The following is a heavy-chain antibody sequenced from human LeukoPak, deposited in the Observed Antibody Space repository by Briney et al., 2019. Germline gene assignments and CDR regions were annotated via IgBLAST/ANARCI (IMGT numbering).Heavy chain of an antibody. V-gene: IGHV1-69*13. Sequence: ASVKVSCKASGYTFTSYGISWVRQAPGQGLEWMGGIIPIFGTANYAQKFQGRVTITADESTSTAYMELSSLRSEDTAVYYCARVGGGSSDYWGQGTLVTVSS. CDR1: GYTFTSYG. J-gene: IGHJ4*02. CDR2: IIPIFGTA. D-gene: IGHD6-6*01. CDR3: ARVGGGSSDY.